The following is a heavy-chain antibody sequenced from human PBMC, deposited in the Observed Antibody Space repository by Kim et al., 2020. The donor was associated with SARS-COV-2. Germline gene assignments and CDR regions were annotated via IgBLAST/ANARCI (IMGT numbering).Heavy chain of an antibody. V-gene: IGHV1-69*04. CDR1: GGSFSSYA. J-gene: IGHJ5*02. D-gene: IGHD3-10*01. CDR2: ILPMAGTT. Sequence: SVKVSCKFSGGSFSSYAVSWVRLAPGQGLEWMGRILPMAGTTDHAQKFQGRITITAEKSTNTAYMELTSLTSEDTANYYCAREGYGSGPAGEANWFDPWGQGSLVTVSS. CDR3: AREGYGSGPAGEANWFDP.